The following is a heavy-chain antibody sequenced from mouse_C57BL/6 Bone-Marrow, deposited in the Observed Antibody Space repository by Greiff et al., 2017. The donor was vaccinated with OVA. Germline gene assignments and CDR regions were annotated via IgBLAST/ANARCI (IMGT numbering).Heavy chain of an antibody. CDR3: ARRGSRTGYAMDY. Sequence: VQLQQPGAELVKPGASVKMSCKASGYTFTSYWITWVKQRPGQGLEWIGDIYPGSGSTNYNEKFKSKATLTVDTSSSTAYMQLSSLTSEDSAVYDCARRGSRTGYAMDYWGQGTSVTVSS. J-gene: IGHJ4*01. CDR1: GYTFTSYW. V-gene: IGHV1-55*01. D-gene: IGHD1-1*01. CDR2: IYPGSGST.